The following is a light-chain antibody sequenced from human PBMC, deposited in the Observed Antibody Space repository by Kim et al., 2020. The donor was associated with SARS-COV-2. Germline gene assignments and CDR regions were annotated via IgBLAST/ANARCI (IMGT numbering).Light chain of an antibody. Sequence: QSALTQPASVSGSPGQSITICTGTSSDVGSYNLVSWYQQHPGKAPKLMIYEVSKRPSGVSNRFSGSKSGNTASLTISGLQAEDEADYYCCSYAGSSTYVFGTGTKVTVL. CDR3: CSYAGSSTYV. V-gene: IGLV2-23*02. CDR1: SSDVGSYNL. CDR2: EVS. J-gene: IGLJ1*01.